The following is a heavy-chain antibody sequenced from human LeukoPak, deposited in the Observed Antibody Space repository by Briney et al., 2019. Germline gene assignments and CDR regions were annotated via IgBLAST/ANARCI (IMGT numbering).Heavy chain of an antibody. CDR1: GFTLGRHD. Sequence: GGSLRLSCTASGFTLGRHDMHWVRQTTGKGLEWVAALASGSQTFYAGSVKGRFTVSRDDAKNSLYLQMNSLRAGDTAVHYCVREARGYHYTYFDYWGQGTLVTVSS. CDR2: LASGSQT. D-gene: IGHD5-18*01. V-gene: IGHV3-13*01. CDR3: VREARGYHYTYFDY. J-gene: IGHJ4*02.